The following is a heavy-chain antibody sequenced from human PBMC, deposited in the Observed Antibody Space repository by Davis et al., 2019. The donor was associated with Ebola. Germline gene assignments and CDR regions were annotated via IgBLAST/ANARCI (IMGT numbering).Heavy chain of an antibody. CDR3: ARLVLVPAAIPPSGWFDP. Sequence: SETLSLTCAVSGGSISSSNWWSWVRQPPGKGLEWIGEIYHSGSTNYNPSLKSRVTITVDKSKNQFSLKLSSVTAADTAVYYCARLVLVPAAIPPSGWFDPWGQGTLVTVSS. CDR1: GGSISSSNW. J-gene: IGHJ5*02. V-gene: IGHV4-4*02. CDR2: IYHSGST. D-gene: IGHD2-2*01.